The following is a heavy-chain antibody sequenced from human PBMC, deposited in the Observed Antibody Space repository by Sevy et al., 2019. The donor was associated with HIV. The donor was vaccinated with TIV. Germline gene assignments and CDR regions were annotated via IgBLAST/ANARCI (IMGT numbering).Heavy chain of an antibody. CDR1: AFSLSNYA. CDR2: KTGSAGVT. V-gene: IGHV3-23*01. CDR3: AKGRIPSIGTLGPFDS. Sequence: GGSLRLSCAASAFSLSNYAMSWVRQAPGKGLEWISTKTGSAGVTYYADSVKGRFTISRDNSKNTLFLQMNSLRAEDTALYYCAKGRIPSIGTLGPFDSWGQGTLVTVSS. J-gene: IGHJ4*02. D-gene: IGHD6-6*01.